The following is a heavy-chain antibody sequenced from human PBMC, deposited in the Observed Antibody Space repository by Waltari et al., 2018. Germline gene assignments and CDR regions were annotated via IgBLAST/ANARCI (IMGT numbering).Heavy chain of an antibody. J-gene: IGHJ4*02. V-gene: IGHV3-74*01. D-gene: IGHD3-3*01. CDR3: ARGADL. CDR1: GFTLSSTW. Sequence: EVQLVESGGGLVQPGGSLRLSCAASGFTLSSTWLHWVRQVPGKGLVWGSRISGDGSTINYADSVKGRFTISRDTAKNTLYLKMDSLRAEDTAVYYCARGADLRGQGILVTVSS. CDR2: ISGDGSTI.